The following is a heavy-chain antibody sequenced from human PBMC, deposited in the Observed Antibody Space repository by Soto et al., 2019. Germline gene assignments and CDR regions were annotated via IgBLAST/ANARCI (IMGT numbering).Heavy chain of an antibody. Sequence: GGSLRLSCAASGFTVSSNYMSWVRQAPGKGLEWVSVIYSGGSTYYADSVKGRFTISRDNSKNTLYLQMNSLRAEDTAVYYCARAPSYCSGGSCAIVYYYYMDVWGKGTTVTVSS. CDR2: IYSGGST. J-gene: IGHJ6*03. CDR3: ARAPSYCSGGSCAIVYYYYMDV. V-gene: IGHV3-66*01. CDR1: GFTVSSNY. D-gene: IGHD2-15*01.